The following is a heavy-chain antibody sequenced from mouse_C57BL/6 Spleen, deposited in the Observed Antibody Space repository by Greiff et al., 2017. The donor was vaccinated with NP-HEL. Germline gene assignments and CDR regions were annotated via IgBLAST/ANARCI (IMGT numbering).Heavy chain of an antibody. J-gene: IGHJ4*01. CDR3: ALYYYGPLDY. CDR1: GYTFTSYW. D-gene: IGHD1-1*01. CDR2: IHPNSGST. Sequence: QVQLQQSGAELVKPGASVKLSCKASGYTFTSYWMHWVKQRPGQGLEWIGMIHPNSGSTNYNEKFKSKATLTVDKSSSTAYMQLSSLTSEDSAVYYCALYYYGPLDYWGQGTSVTVSS. V-gene: IGHV1-64*01.